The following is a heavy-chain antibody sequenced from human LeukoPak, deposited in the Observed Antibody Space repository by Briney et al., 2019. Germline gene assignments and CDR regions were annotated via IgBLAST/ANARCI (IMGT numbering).Heavy chain of an antibody. CDR1: GFTVSSNY. CDR2: IYSGGST. Sequence: GGSLRLSCAPSGFTVSSNYMSWVRQAPGKGLEWVSVIYSGGSTYYADSVKGRFTISRDNSKNTLYLQMNSLRAEDTAVYYCARDLGPLDILTGREDAFDIWGQGTMVTVSS. J-gene: IGHJ3*02. CDR3: ARDLGPLDILTGREDAFDI. D-gene: IGHD3-9*01. V-gene: IGHV3-66*01.